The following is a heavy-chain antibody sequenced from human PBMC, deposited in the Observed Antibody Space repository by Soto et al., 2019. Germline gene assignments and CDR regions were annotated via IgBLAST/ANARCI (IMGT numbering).Heavy chain of an antibody. CDR2: ISSSSSYI. CDR1: GFTFSSYS. Sequence: GGSLRLSCAASGFTFSSYSMNWVRQAPGKGLEWVSSISSSSSYIYYADSVKGRFTISRDNAKNSLYLQMNSLRAEDTAVYYCARGGGSGSYFNLLREIDYWGQGTLVTVSS. CDR3: ARGGGSGSYFNLLREIDY. J-gene: IGHJ4*02. V-gene: IGHV3-21*01. D-gene: IGHD3-10*01.